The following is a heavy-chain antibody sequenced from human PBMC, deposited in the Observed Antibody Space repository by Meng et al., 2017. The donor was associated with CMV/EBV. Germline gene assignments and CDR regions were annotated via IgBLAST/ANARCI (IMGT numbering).Heavy chain of an antibody. CDR2: ISYDGSNK. J-gene: IGHJ4*02. CDR3: ARWGVIAVAGTDDY. CDR1: GFTCSSYA. Sequence: ASGFTCSSYAMNWVRKAPGKGLEWVAVISYDGSNKYYADSVKGRFTISRDNSKNTLYLQMNSLRAEDTAVYYCARWGVIAVAGTDDYWGQGTLVTVSS. D-gene: IGHD6-19*01. V-gene: IGHV3-30*04.